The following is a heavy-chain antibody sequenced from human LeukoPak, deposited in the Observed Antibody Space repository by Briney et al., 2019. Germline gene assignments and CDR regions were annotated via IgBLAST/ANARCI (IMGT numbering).Heavy chain of an antibody. CDR1: GGSFSDYF. Sequence: SETLSLTCAVYGGSFSDYFWTWIRQPPGKGLEWIGYIYYSGSTYYNPSLKSRVTISVDTSKNQFSLKLSSVTAADTAVYYCASVDWSNAFDIWGQGTMVTVSS. CDR3: ASVDWSNAFDI. J-gene: IGHJ3*02. D-gene: IGHD3-9*01. CDR2: IYYSGST. V-gene: IGHV4-30-4*08.